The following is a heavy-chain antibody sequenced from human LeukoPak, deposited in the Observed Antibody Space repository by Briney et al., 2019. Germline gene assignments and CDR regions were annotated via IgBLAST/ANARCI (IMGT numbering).Heavy chain of an antibody. CDR3: ARRLGLGFGEYSNNWFDP. D-gene: IGHD3-10*01. CDR2: IEHDGSEK. CDR1: GFTFSSYW. V-gene: IGHV3-7*01. Sequence: GGSLRLSCAASGFTFSSYWMSWVRQAPGKGLEWVANIEHDGSEKYYVDSVKGRFTISRDNAKNSLYLQVNSLRAEDTAVYYCARRLGLGFGEYSNNWFDPWGQGTLVTVSS. J-gene: IGHJ5*02.